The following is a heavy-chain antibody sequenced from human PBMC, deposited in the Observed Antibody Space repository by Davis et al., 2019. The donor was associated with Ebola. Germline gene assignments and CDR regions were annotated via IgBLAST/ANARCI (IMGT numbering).Heavy chain of an antibody. J-gene: IGHJ5*01. CDR1: GFPFSFYF. V-gene: IGHV3-20*01. D-gene: IGHD3-9*01. CDR3: ARVNAVTGYSRFDS. Sequence: GESLKISCAVSGFPFSFYFMDWVRLTPGKGLEWVSGINWNGDSTGYADSVKGRFTISRDNAKNSLYLRLNSLRAEDTALYHCARVNAVTGYSRFDSWGQGTLVTVSS. CDR2: INWNGDST.